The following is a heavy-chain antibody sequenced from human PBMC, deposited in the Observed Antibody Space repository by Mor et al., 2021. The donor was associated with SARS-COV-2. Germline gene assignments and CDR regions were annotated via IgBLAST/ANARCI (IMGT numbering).Heavy chain of an antibody. V-gene: IGHV3-30-3*01. J-gene: IGHJ4*02. Sequence: GWVAVISYDGSNKYYADSVKGRFTISRDNSKNTLYLQMNSLRAEDTAVYYCARDLYDFWSGYYPGVDYWGQGTLVTVSS. D-gene: IGHD3-3*01. CDR2: ISYDGSNK. CDR3: ARDLYDFWSGYYPGVDY.